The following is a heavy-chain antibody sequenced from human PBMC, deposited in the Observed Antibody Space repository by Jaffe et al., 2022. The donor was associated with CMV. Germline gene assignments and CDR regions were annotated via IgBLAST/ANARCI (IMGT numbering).Heavy chain of an antibody. CDR3: ARHPRKNVLRFLEWLRPGRFDP. J-gene: IGHJ5*02. CDR2: IYYSGST. Sequence: QLQLQESGPGLVKPSETLSLTCTVSGGSISSSSYYWGWIRQPPGKGLEWIGSIYYSGSTYYNPSLKSRVTISVDTSKNQFSLKLSSVTAADTAVYYCARHPRKNVLRFLEWLRPGRFDPWGQGTLVTVSS. CDR1: GGSISSSSYY. V-gene: IGHV4-39*01. D-gene: IGHD3-3*01.